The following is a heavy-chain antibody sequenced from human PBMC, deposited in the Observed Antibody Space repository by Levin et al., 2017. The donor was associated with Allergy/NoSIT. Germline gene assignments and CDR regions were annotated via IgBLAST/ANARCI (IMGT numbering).Heavy chain of an antibody. D-gene: IGHD4-17*01. CDR1: GGSVSSGSYY. J-gene: IGHJ4*02. CDR2: IYYSGST. CDR3: ARSPTVTTNYFDY. V-gene: IGHV4-61*01. Sequence: TGGSLRLSCTVSGGSVSSGSYYWSWIRQPPGKGLEWIGYIYYSGSTNYNPSLKSRVTISVDTSKNQFSLKLSSVTAADTAVYYCARSPTVTTNYFDYWGQGTLVTVSS.